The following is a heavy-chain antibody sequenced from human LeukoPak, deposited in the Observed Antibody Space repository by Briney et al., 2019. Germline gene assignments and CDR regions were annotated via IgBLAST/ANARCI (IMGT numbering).Heavy chain of an antibody. D-gene: IGHD1-26*01. J-gene: IGHJ4*02. CDR2: INHSGST. CDR3: ARSPPGIVFDY. Sequence: SETLSLTCAVYGGSFSGYYWSWIRQPPGKGLEWIGEINHSGSTNYNPSLKSRVTISVDTSKNQFSLKPSSVTAADTAVYYCARSPPGIVFDYWGQGTLVTVSS. CDR1: GGSFSGYY. V-gene: IGHV4-34*01.